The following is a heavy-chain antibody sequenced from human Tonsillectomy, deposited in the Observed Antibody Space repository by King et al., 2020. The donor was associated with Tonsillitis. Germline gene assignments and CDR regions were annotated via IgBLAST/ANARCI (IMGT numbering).Heavy chain of an antibody. Sequence: VQLVESGGGLVQPGGSLRLLCAASGFTFSSYAMSWVRQAPGKGLEVVSGISGSGGSTYYAESVKGRFTISRDNSKNMLYLQMNSLRAEDTAVYYCAKYLIAAADFDYWGQGSLVTVSS. J-gene: IGHJ4*02. D-gene: IGHD6-13*01. CDR2: ISGSGGST. CDR3: AKYLIAAADFDY. CDR1: GFTFSSYA. V-gene: IGHV3-23*04.